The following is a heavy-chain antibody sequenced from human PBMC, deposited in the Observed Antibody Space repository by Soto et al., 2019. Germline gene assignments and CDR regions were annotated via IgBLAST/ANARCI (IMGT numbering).Heavy chain of an antibody. CDR2: ISGYNGNT. CDR1: GYTFSGYS. Sequence: ASVKVSCKASGYTFSGYSITWVRQAPGQGLEWMGRISGYNGNTNYARTLRGRLTLTTDTSTSTAYMELRSLTSDDTAVYYCARDVFCGGAPACPDMDVWGQXTTVTAS. CDR3: ARDVFCGGAPACPDMDV. D-gene: IGHD2-21*01. V-gene: IGHV1-18*04. J-gene: IGHJ6*02.